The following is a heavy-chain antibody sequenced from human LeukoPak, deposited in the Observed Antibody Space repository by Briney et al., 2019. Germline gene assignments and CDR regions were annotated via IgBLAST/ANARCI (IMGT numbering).Heavy chain of an antibody. V-gene: IGHV3-23*01. CDR3: AKSRNYFDSSGYTD. D-gene: IGHD3-22*01. CDR2: IRGRGDST. Sequence: GGSLRLSCVASGFTFSSYAMSWVRQAPGKGLEWVSGIRGRGDSTFYADSVKGRFTISRDNSKNTLYLQMNSLRAEDTAAYYSAKSRNYFDSSGYTDWGQGTLVTVSS. J-gene: IGHJ4*02. CDR1: GFTFSSYA.